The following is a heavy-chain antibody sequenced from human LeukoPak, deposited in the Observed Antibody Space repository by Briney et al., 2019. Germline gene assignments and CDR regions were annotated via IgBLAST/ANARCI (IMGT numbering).Heavy chain of an antibody. CDR3: AKGSGGSYYGYFDY. V-gene: IGHV3-30*18. CDR2: VSHDGTNE. J-gene: IGHJ4*02. Sequence: GRSLRLSCAASGFTFSSYGMLWVRQAPGKGLEWVAVVSHDGTNEFSADSVKGRFTISRDNSKDTLYLQMNSLRAEDTAVYYCAKGSGGSYYGYFDYWGQGTLVTVSS. D-gene: IGHD1-26*01. CDR1: GFTFSSYG.